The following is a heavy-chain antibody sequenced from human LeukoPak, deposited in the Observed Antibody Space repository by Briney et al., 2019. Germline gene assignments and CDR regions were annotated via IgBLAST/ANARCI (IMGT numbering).Heavy chain of an antibody. D-gene: IGHD4-23*01. Sequence: GGSLRLSCAASGFTFSRFEMNWVRQGPGKGLEWVSYISGSGSTKYYAETAKGRFTISRDNGKNSLYLRMNSLRAEDTAVYYCARDYGGVMFDSWGQGTLVTVSS. CDR2: ISGSGSTK. CDR1: GFTFSRFE. J-gene: IGHJ4*02. V-gene: IGHV3-48*03. CDR3: ARDYGGVMFDS.